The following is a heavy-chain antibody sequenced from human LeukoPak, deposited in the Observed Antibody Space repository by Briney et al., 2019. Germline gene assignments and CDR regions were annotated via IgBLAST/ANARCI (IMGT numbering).Heavy chain of an antibody. CDR2: ISGSGGST. J-gene: IGHJ6*03. V-gene: IGHV3-23*01. CDR1: GFTFSSYG. Sequence: GGSLRLSCAASGFTFSSYGMSWVRQAPGKGLEWVSAISGSGGSTYYADSVKGRFTISRDNSKNTLYLQMNSLRAEDTAVYYCARVREVGLYYYYYYMDVWGKGTTVTISS. CDR3: ARVREVGLYYYYYYMDV. D-gene: IGHD2-2*01.